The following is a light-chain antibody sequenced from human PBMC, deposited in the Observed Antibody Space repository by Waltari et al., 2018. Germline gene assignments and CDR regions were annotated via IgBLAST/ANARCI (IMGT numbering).Light chain of an antibody. J-gene: IGKJ5*01. CDR2: WAS. Sequence: DIVMTQSSASLAGSRGERATINRKSSLSVLYSSNNKNYLAWYQQKPGHPPNLRIYWASTRESGVPDRFSGSGSGTDFTLTISSLQAEDVAVYYCQQYYSTSITFGQGTRLEIK. V-gene: IGKV4-1*01. CDR1: LSVLYSSNNKNY. CDR3: QQYYSTSIT.